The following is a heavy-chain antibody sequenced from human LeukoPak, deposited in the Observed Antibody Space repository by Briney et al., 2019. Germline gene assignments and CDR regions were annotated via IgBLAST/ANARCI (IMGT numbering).Heavy chain of an antibody. J-gene: IGHJ4*02. CDR2: IYTSGST. D-gene: IGHD6-19*01. Sequence: PSETLSLTCTVSGGSISSGSYYWSWIRQPAGKGLEWIGRIYTSGSTKYNPSLKSRVTISVDTSKNQLSLKLSSVTAADTAVYYCARGSSGWGHWGQGTLVTVSS. CDR3: ARGSSGWGH. V-gene: IGHV4-61*02. CDR1: GGSISSGSYY.